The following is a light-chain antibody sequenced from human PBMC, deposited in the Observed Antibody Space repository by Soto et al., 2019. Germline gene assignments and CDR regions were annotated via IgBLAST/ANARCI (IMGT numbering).Light chain of an antibody. Sequence: DIQMTQSPSTLSASVGDRVTITCRASQSISSWLAWYQQKPGKAPKPLIYKAYTFESGVPSRFSGIGSGTEFTLTISSLQPDDFATYYCQQYNSYSPTFGQGTKLEIK. CDR1: QSISSW. V-gene: IGKV1-5*01. CDR3: QQYNSYSPT. J-gene: IGKJ2*01. CDR2: KAY.